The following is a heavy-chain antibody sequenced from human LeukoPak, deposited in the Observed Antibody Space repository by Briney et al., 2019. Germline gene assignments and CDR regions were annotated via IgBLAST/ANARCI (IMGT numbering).Heavy chain of an antibody. CDR1: GGTFSSYA. Sequence: SVKVSCKASGGTFSSYAISWVRQAPGQGLEWMGGIIPIFGTANYAQKFQGRVTITADESTSTAYMELSSLRSEDTAVYYCARVVESELLWFGELFKAPHNWFDPWGQGTLITVSS. V-gene: IGHV1-69*13. D-gene: IGHD3-10*01. CDR3: ARVVESELLWFGELFKAPHNWFDP. CDR2: IIPIFGTA. J-gene: IGHJ5*02.